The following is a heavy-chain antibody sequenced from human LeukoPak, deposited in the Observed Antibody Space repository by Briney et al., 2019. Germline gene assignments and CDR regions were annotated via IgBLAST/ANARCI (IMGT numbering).Heavy chain of an antibody. CDR2: INSDGSGT. V-gene: IGHV3-74*01. CDR3: ARVSSGYYHFDY. CDR1: GFTFSRNS. Sequence: GGSLRLSCAASGFTFSRNSMHWVRQAPGKGLVWVSRINSDGSGTSYADSVKGRFTISGDNAKNTLYPQMNSLRAEDTAVYYCARVSSGYYHFDYWGQGTLVTVSS. J-gene: IGHJ4*02. D-gene: IGHD3-22*01.